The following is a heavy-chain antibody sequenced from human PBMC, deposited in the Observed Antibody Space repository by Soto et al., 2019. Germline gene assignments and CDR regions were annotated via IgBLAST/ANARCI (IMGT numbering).Heavy chain of an antibody. CDR3: ARDGPYDILTGYSTFDY. CDR1: GYTFTSYG. Sequence: QVQLVQSGAEVKKPGASVKVSCKASGYTFTSYGIIWVRQAPGQGLEWMGWISAYNGNTNYAQKLQGRVTMTTDTSTSTAYMELRSLRSDDTAVYYCARDGPYDILTGYSTFDYWGQGTLVTVSS. D-gene: IGHD3-9*01. CDR2: ISAYNGNT. V-gene: IGHV1-18*01. J-gene: IGHJ4*02.